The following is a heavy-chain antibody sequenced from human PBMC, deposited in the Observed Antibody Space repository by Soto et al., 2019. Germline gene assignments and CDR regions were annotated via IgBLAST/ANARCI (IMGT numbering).Heavy chain of an antibody. V-gene: IGHV4-31*03. D-gene: IGHD3-22*01. CDR2: MYYSGYT. CDR3: AKSRPYAYDSSGYGAFDI. J-gene: IGHJ3*02. CDR1: GGSIRSGGYC. Sequence: LTCTVSGGSIRSGGYCWSWIRQDPGKVLEWIGYMYYSGYTDYNPSLKSRVSISVDKSKNQLSLKLSSVTAADTAVYYCAKSRPYAYDSSGYGAFDIWGQGTMVTVSS.